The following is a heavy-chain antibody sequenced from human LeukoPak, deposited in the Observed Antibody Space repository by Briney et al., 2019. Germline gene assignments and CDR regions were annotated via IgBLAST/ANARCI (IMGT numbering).Heavy chain of an antibody. CDR3: ARHPSTTRYLDL. CDR2: IGGSGSST. D-gene: IGHD1-26*01. V-gene: IGHV3-23*01. Sequence: PGGSLRLSCAASGFXFNNYAISWVRQAPGKGLEWVSGIGGSGSSTYYADSVKGRFTISRDNSKNTLYLQMNSLRDEDTAVYYCARHPSTTRYLDLWGRGTLLTVSS. CDR1: GFXFNNYA. J-gene: IGHJ2*01.